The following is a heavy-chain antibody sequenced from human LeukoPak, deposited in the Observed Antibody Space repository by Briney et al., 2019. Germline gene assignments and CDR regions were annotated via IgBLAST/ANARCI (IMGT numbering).Heavy chain of an antibody. CDR1: GGSISSYY. V-gene: IGHV4-4*07. CDR3: ATAGAGTSTDLYYYYYYMDV. J-gene: IGHJ6*03. Sequence: KPSETLSLTCTVSGGSISSYYWSWIRQPAGKGLEWIGRIYTSGSTNYNPSLKSRVTMSVDTSKNQFSLKLSSVTAADTAVYYCATAGAGTSTDLYYYYYYMDVWGKGTTVTVSS. D-gene: IGHD6-13*01. CDR2: IYTSGST.